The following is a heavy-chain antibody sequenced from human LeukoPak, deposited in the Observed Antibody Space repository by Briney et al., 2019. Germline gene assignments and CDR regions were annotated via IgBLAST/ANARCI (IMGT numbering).Heavy chain of an antibody. CDR3: ARGAYYYED. V-gene: IGHV3-48*01. Sequence: GGALRLSCAASGFTFSSHSMNWVRQAPGKGLEWVSYISSSSSTIYYADSVKGRFTISRDNAKNSLYLQMNSLRAEDTAVYYCARGAYYYEDWGQGTLVTVSS. CDR2: ISSSSSTI. D-gene: IGHD3-22*01. CDR1: GFTFSSHS. J-gene: IGHJ4*02.